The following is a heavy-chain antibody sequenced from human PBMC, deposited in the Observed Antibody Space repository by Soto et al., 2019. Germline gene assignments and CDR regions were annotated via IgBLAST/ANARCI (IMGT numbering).Heavy chain of an antibody. V-gene: IGHV4-34*01. CDR1: GGSFSGYY. J-gene: IGHJ5*02. Sequence: PSETLSLTCAVYGGSFSGYYWSWIRQPPGKGLEWIGVINHSGSTNYNPSLKSRVTISVDTSKNQFSLKLSSVTAADTAVYYCARRVGLDGFDPWGQGTRVTVSS. D-gene: IGHD1-1*01. CDR2: INHSGST. CDR3: ARRVGLDGFDP.